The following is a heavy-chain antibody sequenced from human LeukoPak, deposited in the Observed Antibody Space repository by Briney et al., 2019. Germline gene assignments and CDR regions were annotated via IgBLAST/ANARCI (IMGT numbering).Heavy chain of an antibody. Sequence: PGGSLRLSCAASGFTFNNYALSWVRQAPGKGLEWVSTISGSGAGTHYADSVKGRFTISRDNSKNTLDLQMNSLRAEDTAVYYCAKERTHIVVVTAVDSWGQGTLVTVPS. CDR3: AKERTHIVVVTAVDS. D-gene: IGHD2-21*02. V-gene: IGHV3-23*01. CDR2: ISGSGAGT. J-gene: IGHJ4*02. CDR1: GFTFNNYA.